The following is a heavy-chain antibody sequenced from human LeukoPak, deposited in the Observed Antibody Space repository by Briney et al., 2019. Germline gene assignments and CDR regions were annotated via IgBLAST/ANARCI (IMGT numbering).Heavy chain of an antibody. J-gene: IGHJ4*02. CDR2: IYSGDST. D-gene: IGHD6-19*01. V-gene: IGHV3-66*01. CDR1: GFSVSSNY. CDR3: ARDSGWYSGPYYFDY. Sequence: GGSLRLSCAASGFSVSSNYMSWVRQAPGKGLEWVSVIYSGDSTYYADSVKGRFTISRDNSKNTLYLQMNSLRAEDTAVYYCARDSGWYSGPYYFDYWGQGTLVTVSS.